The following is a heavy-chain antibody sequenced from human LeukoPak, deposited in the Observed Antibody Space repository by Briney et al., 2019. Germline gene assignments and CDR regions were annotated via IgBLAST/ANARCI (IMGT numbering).Heavy chain of an antibody. Sequence: GGSLRLSCAASGFTFSSYEMNWVRQAPGKGLEWVSYISSSGSTIYYADSVKGRFTISRDNAKNSLYLQMNSMRAEDTAVYYCARDLRASWFGELPKALDYWGQGTLVTVSS. J-gene: IGHJ4*02. D-gene: IGHD3-10*01. V-gene: IGHV3-48*03. CDR3: ARDLRASWFGELPKALDY. CDR1: GFTFSSYE. CDR2: ISSSGSTI.